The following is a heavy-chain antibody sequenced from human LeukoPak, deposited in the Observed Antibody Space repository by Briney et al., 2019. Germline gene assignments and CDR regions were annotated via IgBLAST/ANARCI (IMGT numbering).Heavy chain of an antibody. CDR3: ARGCSSTSCYGYV. J-gene: IGHJ6*04. CDR1: GGSISSGDYY. D-gene: IGHD2-2*01. Sequence: SETLSHTCTLSGGSISSGDYYWSWIRQPPEKGLEWIGYIYYSGSTYYNPSLKSRVTISVDTSKNQFSLKLSSVTAADTAVYYCARGCSSTSCYGYVWGKGTTVTVSS. V-gene: IGHV4-30-4*08. CDR2: IYYSGST.